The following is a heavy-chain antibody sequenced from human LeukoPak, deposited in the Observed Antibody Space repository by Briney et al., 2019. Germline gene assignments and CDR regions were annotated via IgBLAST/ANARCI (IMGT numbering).Heavy chain of an antibody. CDR1: GYTFTSYG. CDR2: ISAYNGNT. J-gene: IGHJ5*02. Sequence: GASVTVSCKASGYTFTSYGISWVRQAPGQGLEWMGWISAYNGNTNYEQKLQGRVTMTTDTSTSTAYMELRSLRSDDTAVYFCARGSYLNWFDPWGQGTLVTVSS. D-gene: IGHD3-16*02. CDR3: ARGSYLNWFDP. V-gene: IGHV1-18*01.